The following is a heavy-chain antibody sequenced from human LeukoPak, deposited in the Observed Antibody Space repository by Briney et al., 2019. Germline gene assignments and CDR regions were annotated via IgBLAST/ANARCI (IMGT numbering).Heavy chain of an antibody. CDR2: ISDSGTTI. V-gene: IGHV3-11*01. CDR3: AKDLSRPYYFDY. Sequence: GGSLRLSCAASGFTFSDYYMSWIRQAPGKGLEWVSYISDSGTTIYYADSVKGRLTLSRDNAKNSLYLQMNSLRAEDTAVYYCAKDLSRPYYFDYWGQGTLVTVSS. D-gene: IGHD6-13*01. J-gene: IGHJ4*02. CDR1: GFTFSDYY.